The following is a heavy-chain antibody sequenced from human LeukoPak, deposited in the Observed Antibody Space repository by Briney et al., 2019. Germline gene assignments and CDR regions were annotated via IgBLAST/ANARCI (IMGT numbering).Heavy chain of an antibody. Sequence: SETLSLTCTVSGGSINSYYWSWIRQPPGKGLEWIGYIYYSGSTNYNPSLKSRVTISVDTSNNKFSLKLTSLTAADTAVYYCVRHLSAGRPAFDIWGQGTVVTVSS. CDR1: GGSINSYY. CDR2: IYYSGST. J-gene: IGHJ3*02. V-gene: IGHV4-59*08. D-gene: IGHD2-15*01. CDR3: VRHLSAGRPAFDI.